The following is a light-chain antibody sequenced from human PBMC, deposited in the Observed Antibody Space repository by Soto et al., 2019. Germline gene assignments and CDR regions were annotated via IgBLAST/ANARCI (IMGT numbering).Light chain of an antibody. CDR1: SSDVGGYNY. CDR2: GVS. Sequence: QSALTQPASVSGSPGQSITISCTGTSSDVGGYNYVSWYQQHPGKAPKLMICGVSNRPSGVSNRFSGSKSGNTASLTISGLQAEDEADYYCSSYTSSSTLVFGTGTKLTVL. V-gene: IGLV2-14*01. CDR3: SSYTSSSTLV. J-gene: IGLJ1*01.